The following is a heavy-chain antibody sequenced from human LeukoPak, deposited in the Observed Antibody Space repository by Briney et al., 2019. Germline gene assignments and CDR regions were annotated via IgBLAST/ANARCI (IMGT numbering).Heavy chain of an antibody. CDR2: IIAYNGNT. V-gene: IGHV1-18*04. J-gene: IGHJ4*02. Sequence: ASVKVSCKASGYTFTSYGISWVRQAPGQGLEWMGWIIAYNGNTNYAQKLQGRVTMTTDTSTSTAYMELRSLRSDDTAVYYCARVDYGDYNFDYWGQGTLVTVSS. D-gene: IGHD4-17*01. CDR3: ARVDYGDYNFDY. CDR1: GYTFTSYG.